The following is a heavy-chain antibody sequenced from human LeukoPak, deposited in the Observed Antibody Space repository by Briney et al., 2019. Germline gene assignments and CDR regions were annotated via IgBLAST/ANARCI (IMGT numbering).Heavy chain of an antibody. V-gene: IGHV1-2*02. CDR2: INPKSGRT. J-gene: IGHJ5*02. CDR3: ARADFVDAGPYLIGP. CDR1: GYSFTDYY. Sequence: ASVKVSCKTSGYSFTDYYIHWVRQAPGQGLEWMGWINPKSGRTSSARKFQDRVTMTRDPSISTVYMDMAWLTSDDTANYFCARADFVDAGPYLIGPWGQGTLVTASS. D-gene: IGHD3-3*01.